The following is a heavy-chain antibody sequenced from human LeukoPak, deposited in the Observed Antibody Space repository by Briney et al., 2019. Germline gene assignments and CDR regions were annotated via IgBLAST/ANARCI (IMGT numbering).Heavy chain of an antibody. Sequence: SETLSLTCTVSGASISSHYWSWIRQPPGKGLEWIGYVHHSGTINYNPSLKSRAAISVDTSRNQVSLKLNSLTATDTAVYYCARASTRADDYWGQGTLVIVSS. CDR3: ARASTRADDY. CDR1: GASISSHY. V-gene: IGHV4-59*11. J-gene: IGHJ4*02. D-gene: IGHD2/OR15-2a*01. CDR2: VHHSGTI.